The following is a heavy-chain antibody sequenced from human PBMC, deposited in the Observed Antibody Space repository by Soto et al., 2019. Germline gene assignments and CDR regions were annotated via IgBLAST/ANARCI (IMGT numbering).Heavy chain of an antibody. V-gene: IGHV3-30*18. D-gene: IGHD3-3*01. Sequence: QVQLVESGGGVVQPGRSLRLSCAASGFTFSSYGMHWVRQAPGKGLEWVAVISYDGSNKYYADSVKGRFTISRDNSKNTVYLQMNSLSAEDTAVYYCANNRAPYDFWSGGYYYYYGMDVWGQGTTVTVSS. CDR1: GFTFSSYG. CDR3: ANNRAPYDFWSGGYYYYYGMDV. J-gene: IGHJ6*02. CDR2: ISYDGSNK.